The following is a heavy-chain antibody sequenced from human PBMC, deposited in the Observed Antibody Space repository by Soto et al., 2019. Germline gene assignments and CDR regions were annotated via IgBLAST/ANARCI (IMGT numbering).Heavy chain of an antibody. CDR2: IYHSVST. J-gene: IGHJ4*02. V-gene: IGHV4-30-2*01. Sequence: QLQLQESGSGLVKPSQTLSLTCSVSGGSISSGCYSWSWIRQPPGQGLAWIAYIYHSVSTYYNPSFKSRVNISVDRSKTQFSLKLSCVTAADTAGYYCASVPYYWGQGTLVTVSS. CDR3: ASVPYY. CDR1: GGSISSGCYS.